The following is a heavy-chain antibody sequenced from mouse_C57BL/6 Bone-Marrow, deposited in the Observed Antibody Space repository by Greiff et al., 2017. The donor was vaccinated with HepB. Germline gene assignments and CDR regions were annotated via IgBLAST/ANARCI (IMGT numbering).Heavy chain of an antibody. D-gene: IGHD1-1*01. J-gene: IGHJ3*01. Sequence: VKLQQPGAELVKPGASVKLSCKASGYTFTSYWMQWVKQRPGQGLEWIGEIDPSDSYTNYNQKFKGKATLTVDTSSSTAYMQLSSLTSEDSAVYYCARRYYGSSYEGFAYWGQGTLVTVSA. CDR3: ARRYYGSSYEGFAY. CDR2: IDPSDSYT. CDR1: GYTFTSYW. V-gene: IGHV1-50*01.